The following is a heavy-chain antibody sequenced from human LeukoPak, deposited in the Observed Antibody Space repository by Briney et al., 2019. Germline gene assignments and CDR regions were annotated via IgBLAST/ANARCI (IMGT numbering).Heavy chain of an antibody. Sequence: SETLSLTCTVSGGSISSYYWSWIRQPAGKGLEWIGRIYTSGSTNYNPSLKSRVTISVDTSKNQFSLNLTSVTAADTAVYYCARHSPALRSYAFDIWGQGTMVTVSS. V-gene: IGHV4-4*07. CDR1: GGSISSYY. CDR3: ARHSPALRSYAFDI. J-gene: IGHJ3*02. CDR2: IYTSGST.